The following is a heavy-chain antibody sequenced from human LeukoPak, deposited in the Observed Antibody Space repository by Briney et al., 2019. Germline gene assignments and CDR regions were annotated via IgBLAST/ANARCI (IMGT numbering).Heavy chain of an antibody. Sequence: PGGSLRLSCAASGFILRSYAMSWVRQAPGKGLEWVSAISGSGGSTYYADSVRGRFTISRDNSKNTLYVQMNSLRVEDTAVYYCAKGSIAAHDAKTTLDYWGQGTLVTVSS. V-gene: IGHV3-23*01. CDR2: ISGSGGST. CDR1: GFILRSYA. CDR3: AKGSIAAHDAKTTLDY. J-gene: IGHJ4*02. D-gene: IGHD6-13*01.